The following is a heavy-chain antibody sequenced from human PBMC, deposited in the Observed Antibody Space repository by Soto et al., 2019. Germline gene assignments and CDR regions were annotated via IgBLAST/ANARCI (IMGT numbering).Heavy chain of an antibody. CDR1: GGSISSYY. CDR2: IFYSGST. Sequence: QVQLQESGPGLVKPSKTLSLSCTVSGGSISSYYWTWIRQPQGKGLEWIGYIFYSGSTNYNPSLKSRVTISVDTSKNQFSLKLSSVTAADTAVYYCARHYSAYSSSDWFDPWGQGTLVTVSS. V-gene: IGHV4-59*08. J-gene: IGHJ5*02. D-gene: IGHD6-6*01. CDR3: ARHYSAYSSSDWFDP.